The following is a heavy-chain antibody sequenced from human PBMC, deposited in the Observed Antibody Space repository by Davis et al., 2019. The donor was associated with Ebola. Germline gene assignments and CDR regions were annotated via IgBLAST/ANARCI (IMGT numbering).Heavy chain of an antibody. Sequence: GESLKISCTDSVITFSSYAMHWVRQAPGKGLEWVAVISYDGSNKYYADSVKGRFTISRDNSKNTLYLQMNSLRAEDTAVYYCARLRLVTNWFDPWGQGTLVTVSS. J-gene: IGHJ5*02. D-gene: IGHD3-9*01. CDR1: VITFSSYA. CDR2: ISYDGSNK. V-gene: IGHV3-30*04. CDR3: ARLRLVTNWFDP.